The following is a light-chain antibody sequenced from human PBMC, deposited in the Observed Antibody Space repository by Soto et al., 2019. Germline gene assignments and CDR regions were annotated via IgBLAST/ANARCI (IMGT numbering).Light chain of an antibody. CDR1: QSVSSN. CDR3: QQYDSSPRT. V-gene: IGKV3D-15*01. J-gene: IGKJ1*01. Sequence: EIVMTQSPATLSVSPGERATLSCRASQSVSSNLAWYQQKPGQAPRLLIYDASKRATGIPARFSGSGSGTDFTLTINRLEPEDFAVYYCQQYDSSPRTFGQGTKVDI. CDR2: DAS.